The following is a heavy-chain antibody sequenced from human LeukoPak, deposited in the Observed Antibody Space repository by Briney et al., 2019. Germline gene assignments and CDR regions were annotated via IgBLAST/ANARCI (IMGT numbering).Heavy chain of an antibody. J-gene: IGHJ4*02. CDR3: ARAPDPYSSGWYCDY. CDR1: GYTFTGFY. D-gene: IGHD6-19*01. CDR2: INPNSGGT. V-gene: IGHV1-2*02. Sequence: ASVKVSCKASGYTFTGFYIHWVRQAPGQGLQWMGWINPNSGGTNYAQEFEGRVTMTRDTSISTAYMELRSLRSDDTAVYYCARAPDPYSSGWYCDYWGQGTLVTVSS.